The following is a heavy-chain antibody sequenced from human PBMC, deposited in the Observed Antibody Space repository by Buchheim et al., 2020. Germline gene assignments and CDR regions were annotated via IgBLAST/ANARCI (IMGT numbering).Heavy chain of an antibody. CDR3: AKGSRGYTNYYFDY. J-gene: IGHJ4*02. Sequence: EVQLVDSGGGLVQPGESLRLSCAASGFSFSGYAMSWVRQAPGKGLEWVSSSSGSGATTFNADSVKGRCTITRDNSKKMLDLQMNSLRAEDTAVYFCAKGSRGYTNYYFDYWGQGTL. CDR1: GFSFSGYA. V-gene: IGHV3-23*04. D-gene: IGHD4-11*01. CDR2: SSGSGATT.